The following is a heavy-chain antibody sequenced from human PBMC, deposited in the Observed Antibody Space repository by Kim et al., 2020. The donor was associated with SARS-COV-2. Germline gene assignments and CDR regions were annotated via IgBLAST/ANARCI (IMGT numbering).Heavy chain of an antibody. Sequence: GGSLRLSCAASGFTLSKAWINWVRQVPGKGLEWVGRIKNKTDGETTDYAAPVKGRFSLSRDDSESTVYLQMNSLKIEDTAVYYCIWKHYNAWGQGTLVTVSS. CDR1: GFTLSKAW. CDR3: IWKHYNA. CDR2: IKNKTDGETT. J-gene: IGHJ1*01. D-gene: IGHD1-1*01. V-gene: IGHV3-15*01.